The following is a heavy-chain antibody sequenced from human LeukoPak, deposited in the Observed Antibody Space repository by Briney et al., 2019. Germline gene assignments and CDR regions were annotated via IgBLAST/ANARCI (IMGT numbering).Heavy chain of an antibody. CDR3: AGGGYSYGQNWFDP. J-gene: IGHJ5*02. D-gene: IGHD5-18*01. Sequence: GGSLRLSCAASGFTFSSYEMNWVRQAPGKGLEWVSYISSSGSTIYYADSAKGRFTISRDNAKNSLYLQMNSLRAEDTAVYYCAGGGYSYGQNWFDPWGQGTLVTVSS. V-gene: IGHV3-48*03. CDR1: GFTFSSYE. CDR2: ISSSGSTI.